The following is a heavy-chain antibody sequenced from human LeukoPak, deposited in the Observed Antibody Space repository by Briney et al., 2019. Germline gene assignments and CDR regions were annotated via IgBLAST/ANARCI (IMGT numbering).Heavy chain of an antibody. D-gene: IGHD3-9*01. Sequence: GGSLRLSCAASGFTFSDYYMSWIRQAPGKGLEWVSYISSSGSTIYCADSVKGRFTISRDNAKNSVYLQMNSLRGEDTAVYYCARDRTPVELRFFAWLLGGLFDYWGQGTPVTVFS. CDR3: ARDRTPVELRFFAWLLGGLFDY. CDR1: GFTFSDYY. V-gene: IGHV3-11*04. J-gene: IGHJ4*02. CDR2: ISSSGSTI.